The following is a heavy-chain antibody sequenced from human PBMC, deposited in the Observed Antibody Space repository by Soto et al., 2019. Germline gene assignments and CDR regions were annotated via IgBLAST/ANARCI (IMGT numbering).Heavy chain of an antibody. D-gene: IGHD3-9*01. CDR2: ISSSSSTI. J-gene: IGHJ6*02. CDR3: ARSEKYYDILTGYPRLGMDV. V-gene: IGHV3-48*01. Sequence: GGSLRLSCAASGFTFSSYSMNWVRQAPGKGLEWVSYISSSSSTIYYADSVKGRFTISRDNAKNSLYLQMNSLRAGDTAVYHCARSEKYYDILTGYPRLGMDVWGQGTTVTVSS. CDR1: GFTFSSYS.